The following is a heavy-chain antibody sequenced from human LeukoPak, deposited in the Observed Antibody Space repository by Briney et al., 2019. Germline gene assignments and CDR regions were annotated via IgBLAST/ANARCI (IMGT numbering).Heavy chain of an antibody. CDR3: ARRRVGATFYYYYYMDV. D-gene: IGHD1-26*01. V-gene: IGHV4-34*01. CDR1: GGSFSGYY. J-gene: IGHJ6*03. CDR2: INHSGST. Sequence: SETLSLTCAVYGGSFSGYYWSWIRQPPGKGLEWIGEINHSGSTNYNPSLKSRVTISVDTSKNQPSLKLSSVTAADTSVYYCARRRVGATFYYYYYMDVWGKGTTVTVSS.